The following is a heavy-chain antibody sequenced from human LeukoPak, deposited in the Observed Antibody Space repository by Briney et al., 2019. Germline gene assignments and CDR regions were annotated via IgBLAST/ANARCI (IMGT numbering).Heavy chain of an antibody. J-gene: IGHJ4*02. CDR3: ARDQYDILPGYYN. V-gene: IGHV1-2*06. Sequence: GASVKVSCKASGYTFTGYYMHWVRQAPGQGLEWMGRINPNSGGTNYAQKFQGRVTMTRDTSISTAYMELSRLRSDDTAVYYCARDQYDILPGYYNWGQGTLVTVSS. D-gene: IGHD3-9*01. CDR2: INPNSGGT. CDR1: GYTFTGYY.